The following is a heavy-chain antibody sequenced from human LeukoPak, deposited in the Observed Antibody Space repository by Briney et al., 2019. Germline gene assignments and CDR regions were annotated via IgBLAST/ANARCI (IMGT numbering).Heavy chain of an antibody. V-gene: IGHV4-59*12. Sequence: RSSETLSLTCTFSIDSIKTYNWIWVRQPPGKGLIYIGYLSYTGITNYHPSFKSRVTISLDTSKNQVSLRLNSVTAADTAVYYCAKDHRSGSYGRHGGEFDYWGQGTLVTVSS. J-gene: IGHJ4*02. CDR3: AKDHRSGSYGRHGGEFDY. CDR2: LSYTGIT. D-gene: IGHD1-26*01. CDR1: IDSIKTYN.